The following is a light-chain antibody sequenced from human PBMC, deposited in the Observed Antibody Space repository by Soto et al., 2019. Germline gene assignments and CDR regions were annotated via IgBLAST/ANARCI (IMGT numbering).Light chain of an antibody. Sequence: QSALTQPASVSGSPGQSIIISCTGTTSDVGGYNYVSWYQQHPGKAPKLMIYEVSNRPSGVSNRFSGSKSGNTASLTISGLQAEDEADYYCSSYASSSTLVVFGGRTKLTVL. V-gene: IGLV2-14*01. CDR3: SSYASSSTLVV. J-gene: IGLJ2*01. CDR2: EVS. CDR1: TSDVGGYNY.